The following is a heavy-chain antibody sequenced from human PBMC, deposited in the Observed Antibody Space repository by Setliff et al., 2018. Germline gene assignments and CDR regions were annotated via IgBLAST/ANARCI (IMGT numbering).Heavy chain of an antibody. CDR2: INPGSGAT. D-gene: IGHD6-6*01. Sequence: ASVKVSCKASGYTFTAYYMHWVRQAPGQGLEWMGWINPGSGATNLAQRFQGRVTMTRDTSISTAYMELSSLSAADTAVYYCARGRNIAARLLDSWGQGTLVTVSS. V-gene: IGHV1-2*02. CDR1: GYTFTAYY. CDR3: ARGRNIAARLLDS. J-gene: IGHJ4*02.